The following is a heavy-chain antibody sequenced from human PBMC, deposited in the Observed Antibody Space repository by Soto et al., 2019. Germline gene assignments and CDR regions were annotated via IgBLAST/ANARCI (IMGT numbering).Heavy chain of an antibody. Sequence: ASVKVSCKVSGYTLSELSMHWVRQAPGKGLEWMGGFDPEDGETIYAQKFQGRVTMTEDTSTDTAYMELSSLRSEDTAVYYCATLKLELIDGVWFDPWGQGTLVTVSS. V-gene: IGHV1-24*01. CDR1: GYTLSELS. CDR2: FDPEDGET. D-gene: IGHD1-7*01. J-gene: IGHJ5*02. CDR3: ATLKLELIDGVWFDP.